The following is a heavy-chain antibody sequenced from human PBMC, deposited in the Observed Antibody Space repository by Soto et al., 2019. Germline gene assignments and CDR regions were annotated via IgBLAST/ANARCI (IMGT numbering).Heavy chain of an antibody. D-gene: IGHD6-13*01. CDR1: GVSISSDNW. CDR2: IHHSGST. CDR3: ARDQGSHPGD. V-gene: IGHV4-4*02. Sequence: QVKLQESGPGLVRPSGTVSLTCAVSGVSISSDNWWSWVRQPPGKALEWIGEIHHSGSTNYNPSLKSRVTMSVVPSKYLFSLTLNSVTAADTAFYYCARDQGSHPGDWGQGTLVSVSS. J-gene: IGHJ4*02.